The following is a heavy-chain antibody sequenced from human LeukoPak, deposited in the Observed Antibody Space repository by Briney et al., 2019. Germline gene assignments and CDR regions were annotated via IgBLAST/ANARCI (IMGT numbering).Heavy chain of an antibody. CDR2: IYYSGTT. Sequence: SETLSLTCTVSGYSISSGYYWGWSRQPPGKGLEWIGTIYYSGTTYYNPSLKSRVTISVDTSKNQFSLKLTSVTAADTAVYYCARGDGYKGNYFDYWGQGTLVTVSS. V-gene: IGHV4-38-2*02. J-gene: IGHJ4*02. CDR3: ARGDGYKGNYFDY. D-gene: IGHD5-24*01. CDR1: GYSISSGYY.